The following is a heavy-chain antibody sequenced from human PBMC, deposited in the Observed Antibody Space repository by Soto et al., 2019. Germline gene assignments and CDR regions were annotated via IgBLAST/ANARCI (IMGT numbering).Heavy chain of an antibody. CDR2: ISGSDGKT. V-gene: IGHV3-23*01. Sequence: PGGSLRLSXAASGFSFGSYALSWVRQAPGKGLEWVSTISGSDGKTFYADAVKGRFSISRDTSQNTLYLQMNSLRADDTATYYCARWSYLDYWGQGTRVTVSS. CDR1: GFSFGSYA. CDR3: ARWSYLDY. J-gene: IGHJ4*02. D-gene: IGHD3-3*01.